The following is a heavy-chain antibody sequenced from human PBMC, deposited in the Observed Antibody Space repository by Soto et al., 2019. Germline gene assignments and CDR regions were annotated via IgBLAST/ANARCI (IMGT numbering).Heavy chain of an antibody. CDR3: AKDELDCSGGTCYSYYYYYYMDV. CDR2: ISGSGGST. D-gene: IGHD2-15*01. J-gene: IGHJ6*03. Sequence: EVQLLESGGGLVQPGGSLRLSCAASGFTFSRCAMSWVRQTPGKGLEWVSDISGSGGSTYYSDSVKGRFTISRDNSKNTLYLQMNSLRAEDTAVYYCAKDELDCSGGTCYSYYYYYYMDVWGKGTTVTVSS. V-gene: IGHV3-23*01. CDR1: GFTFSRCA.